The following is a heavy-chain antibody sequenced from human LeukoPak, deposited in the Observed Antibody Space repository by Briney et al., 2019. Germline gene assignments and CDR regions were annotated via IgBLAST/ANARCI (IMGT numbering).Heavy chain of an antibody. J-gene: IGHJ4*02. D-gene: IGHD6-19*01. CDR1: GYTFTSYD. CDR2: ISAYNGNT. CDR3: ARDGRFYSSGWKPFDY. Sequence: ASVKVSCKASGYTFTSYDISWVRQAPGQGLEWMGWISAYNGNTNYAQKLQGRVTMTTDTSTSTAYMELRSLRSDDTAVYYCARDGRFYSSGWKPFDYWGQGTLVTVSS. V-gene: IGHV1-18*01.